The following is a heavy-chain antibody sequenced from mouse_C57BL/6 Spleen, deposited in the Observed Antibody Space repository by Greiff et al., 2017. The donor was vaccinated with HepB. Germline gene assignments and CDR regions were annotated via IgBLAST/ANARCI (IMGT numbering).Heavy chain of an antibody. J-gene: IGHJ3*01. CDR2: INPSTGGT. V-gene: IGHV1-42*01. CDR1: GYSFTGYY. CDR3: ARSGGDGNYAFAY. D-gene: IGHD2-1*01. Sequence: VQLQQSGPELVKPGASVKISCKASGYSFTGYYMNWVKQSPEKSLEWIGEINPSTGGTTYNQKFKAKATLTVDKSSSTAYMQLKSLTSEDSAVYYCARSGGDGNYAFAYWGQGTLVTVSA.